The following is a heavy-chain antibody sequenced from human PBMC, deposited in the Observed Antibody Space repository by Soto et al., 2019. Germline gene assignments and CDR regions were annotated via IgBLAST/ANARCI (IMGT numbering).Heavy chain of an antibody. CDR1: RFTFSNYE. CDR3: ATRSGGGGAFDI. D-gene: IGHD3-10*01. Sequence: EVQLVESGGGLVLPGGSLRLSCVASRFTFSNYEMNWVRQAPGKGLEWLSSISSSGLTTYYADSLKGRLTVSRDNAKNSLYLQMNGLRAEDTSVYYCATRSGGGGAFDIWGQGTMVTVSS. J-gene: IGHJ3*02. CDR2: ISSSGLTT. V-gene: IGHV3-48*03.